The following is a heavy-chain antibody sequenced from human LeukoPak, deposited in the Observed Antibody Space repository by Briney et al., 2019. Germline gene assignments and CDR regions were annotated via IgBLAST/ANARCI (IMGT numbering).Heavy chain of an antibody. CDR3: ARLGGGIRSSWYDAAFDF. D-gene: IGHD6-13*01. V-gene: IGHV5-51*01. Sequence: GESLKISCKASGYSFTTYWIGWVRQVPGKGLEWVGIIYPADSTAKYSPSFQGQVTISVDKSISTAYLQWSRLEASDTAMYYCARLGGGIRSSWYDAAFDFWGQGTMVTVSS. CDR1: GYSFTTYW. CDR2: IYPADSTA. J-gene: IGHJ3*01.